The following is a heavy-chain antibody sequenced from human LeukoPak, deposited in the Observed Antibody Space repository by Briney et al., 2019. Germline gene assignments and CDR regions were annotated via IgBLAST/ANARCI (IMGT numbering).Heavy chain of an antibody. Sequence: SETLSLTCTVSGGSISRYYWSWIRQPPGKGLEWIGYIYYSGSTNYNPSLKSRVTISVDTSKNQFSLKLSSVTAADTAVYYCARGPHCTSTSCYYFDYWGQGTLVTVSS. CDR2: IYYSGST. D-gene: IGHD2-2*01. CDR3: ARGPHCTSTSCYYFDY. CDR1: GGSISRYY. V-gene: IGHV4-59*01. J-gene: IGHJ4*02.